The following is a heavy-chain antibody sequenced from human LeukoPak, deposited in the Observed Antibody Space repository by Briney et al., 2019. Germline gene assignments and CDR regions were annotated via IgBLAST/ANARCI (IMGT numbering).Heavy chain of an antibody. CDR2: IIPIFGTA. D-gene: IGHD1-1*01. V-gene: IGHV1-69*13. CDR1: GGTFSSYA. J-gene: IGHJ6*02. Sequence: GASVKVSCKASGGTFSSYAISWVRQAPGQGLEWMGGIIPIFGTANYAQKFQGRVTFTADESTSTAYMELSSLRSEDTAVYYCARHYTGTTKPYYGMDVWGQGTTVTVSS. CDR3: ARHYTGTTKPYYGMDV.